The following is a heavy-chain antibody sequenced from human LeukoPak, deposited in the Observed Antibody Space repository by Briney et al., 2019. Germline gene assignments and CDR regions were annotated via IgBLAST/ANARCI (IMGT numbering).Heavy chain of an antibody. CDR2: TYYGSKWNN. V-gene: IGHV6-1*01. Sequence: SQTLSHTCAISGDSVSSNSVAWNWIRQSPSRGLGWLGRTYYGSKWNNDYALSVKSRITINPDTSKNQFSPQLNSVTPEDTAVYYCTRARNSAFDFWGQGTRVTVSS. D-gene: IGHD1-14*01. CDR3: TRARNSAFDF. J-gene: IGHJ4*02. CDR1: GDSVSSNSVA.